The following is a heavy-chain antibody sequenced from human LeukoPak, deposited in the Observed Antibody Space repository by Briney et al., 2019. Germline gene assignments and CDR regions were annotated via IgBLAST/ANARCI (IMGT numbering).Heavy chain of an antibody. D-gene: IGHD3-10*01. Sequence: GGSLRLSCTASGFTFSIYAMNWVRQAPGKGLERVSGINWNGGSTGYADSVKGRFTISRDNAKNSLFLQMNSLRVEDTALYYCARGGSGSYGDYFAYWGQGILVTVSS. CDR2: INWNGGST. J-gene: IGHJ4*02. CDR3: ARGGSGSYGDYFAY. CDR1: GFTFSIYA. V-gene: IGHV3-20*04.